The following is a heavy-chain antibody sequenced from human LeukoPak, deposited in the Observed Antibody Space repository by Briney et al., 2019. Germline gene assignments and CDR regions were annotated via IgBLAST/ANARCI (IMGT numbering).Heavy chain of an antibody. CDR1: GFTFSSYW. D-gene: IGHD2-2*02. J-gene: IGHJ3*02. CDR2: IKQDGSEK. CDR3: AREAYCSSTSCYNDDAFDI. Sequence: GGSLRLSCAASGFTFSSYWVSWVRQAPGKGLEWVANIKQDGSEKYYVDSVKGRFTISRDNAKSSLYLQMNSLRAEDTAVYYCAREAYCSSTSCYNDDAFDIWGQGTMVTVSS. V-gene: IGHV3-7*01.